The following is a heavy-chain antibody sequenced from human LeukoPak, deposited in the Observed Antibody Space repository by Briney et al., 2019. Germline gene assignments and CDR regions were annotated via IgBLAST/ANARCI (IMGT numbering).Heavy chain of an antibody. V-gene: IGHV3-33*06. J-gene: IGHJ6*02. CDR3: AKSTMVRGVIGYYGMDV. CDR1: GFTFSSYG. Sequence: PGGSLRLSCAASGFTFSSYGMHWVRQAPGKGLEWVAVIWYDGSNKYYADSVKGRFTISRDNSKNTLYLQMNSLRAEDTAVYYCAKSTMVRGVIGYYGMDVWGQGTTVTVSS. CDR2: IWYDGSNK. D-gene: IGHD3-10*01.